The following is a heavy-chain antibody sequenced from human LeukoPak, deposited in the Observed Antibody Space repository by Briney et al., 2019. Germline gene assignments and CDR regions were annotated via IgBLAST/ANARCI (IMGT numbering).Heavy chain of an antibody. Sequence: GSLRLSCSASGFTFSSYAMSCVRQAPGQGLEWLSAISGSGGSTYSADSVKGRFTISRDNSKNTLYLQMNRLRAEDTAVYYCARAKPKNMVRGLIMRRESRYYFDYWGQGTLVTVSS. D-gene: IGHD3-10*01. CDR3: ARAKPKNMVRGLIMRRESRYYFDY. CDR2: ISGSGGST. V-gene: IGHV3-23*01. J-gene: IGHJ4*02. CDR1: GFTFSSYA.